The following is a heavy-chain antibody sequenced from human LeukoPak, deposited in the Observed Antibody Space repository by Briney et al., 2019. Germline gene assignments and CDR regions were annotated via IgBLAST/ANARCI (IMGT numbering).Heavy chain of an antibody. V-gene: IGHV3-64*01. CDR1: GFAFSSYG. J-gene: IGHJ4*02. CDR3: ARDRAWFEESDY. D-gene: IGHD3-10*01. Sequence: GGSLRLSCTASGFAFSSYGMHWVRQAPGKGLEYVSAISSNGGSTYYANSVKVRFTISRDNSKNTLYLQMGSLRAEDMAVYYCARDRAWFEESDYWGQGTLVTVSS. CDR2: ISSNGGST.